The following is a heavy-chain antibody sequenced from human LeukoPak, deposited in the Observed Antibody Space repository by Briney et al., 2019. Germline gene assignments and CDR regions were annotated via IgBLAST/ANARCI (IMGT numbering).Heavy chain of an antibody. CDR2: ISYDGSNK. V-gene: IGHV3-30*04. D-gene: IGHD6-19*01. Sequence: GGSLRLSCAASGFTFSSYAMHWVRQAPGKGLEGVAVISYDGSNKYYADSVKGRFTISRDNSKNTLYLQMNSLRAEDTPVYYCARDRGQWLVQGIDYWGQGTLVTVSS. CDR1: GFTFSSYA. J-gene: IGHJ4*02. CDR3: ARDRGQWLVQGIDY.